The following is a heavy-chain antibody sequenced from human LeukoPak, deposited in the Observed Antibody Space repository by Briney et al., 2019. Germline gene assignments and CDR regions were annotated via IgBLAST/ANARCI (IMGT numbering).Heavy chain of an antibody. V-gene: IGHV4-59*12. CDR1: GGSISSYY. J-gene: IGHJ5*02. D-gene: IGHD3-10*01. CDR3: TRDSGTTGEVKFDP. CDR2: IYYSGST. Sequence: SETLSLTCTVSGGSISSYYWSWIRQPPGKGLEWIGYIYYSGSTNYNPSLKSRVTISVDTYKNQFFLKLSSVTAADTAVYYCTRDSGTTGEVKFDPWGQGTLVAVSS.